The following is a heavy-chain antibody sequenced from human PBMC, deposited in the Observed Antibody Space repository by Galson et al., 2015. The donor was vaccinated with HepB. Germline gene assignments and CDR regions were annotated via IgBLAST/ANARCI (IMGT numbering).Heavy chain of an antibody. J-gene: IGHJ4*02. CDR3: ARCGADILRYFDWFCADY. CDR2: IYSGDNT. V-gene: IGHV3-66*02. D-gene: IGHD3-9*01. CDR1: GFTVSSNY. Sequence: SLRLSCAASGFTVSSNYMSWVRQAPGKGLEWVAIIYSGDNTYYADSVKGRFTTFSDNSKNMMYLQMNSLRAEDTSVYYCARCGADILRYFDWFCADYWGQGILGTVSS.